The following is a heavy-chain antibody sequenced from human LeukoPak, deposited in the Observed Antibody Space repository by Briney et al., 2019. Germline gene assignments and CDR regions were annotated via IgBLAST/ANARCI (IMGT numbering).Heavy chain of an antibody. V-gene: IGHV3-21*06. CDR3: ARDRAPRARIGGMDV. J-gene: IGHJ6*02. Sequence: GGSLRLSCADSRFIFSGYSMNWVRQAPGKGLEWVSYISESSSHTYYAASVKGRFTISRDNAKNSLYLQMDSLRADDTGIYYCARDRAPRARIGGMDVWGQGTTVIVSS. D-gene: IGHD5-12*01. CDR1: RFIFSGYS. CDR2: ISESSSHT.